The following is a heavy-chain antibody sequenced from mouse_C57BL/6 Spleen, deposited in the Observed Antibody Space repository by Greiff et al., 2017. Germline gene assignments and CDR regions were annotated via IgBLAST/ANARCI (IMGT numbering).Heavy chain of an antibody. Sequence: VQLKQSGPGMVKPSQSLSLTCTVTGYSITSGYDWHWIRHFPGNKPEWMGYISYSGSTNYNPSLKSRISITHDTSKNHFFLKLKSVTTEDTATYYCARGGLRHWYFDVWGTGTTVTVSS. CDR1: GYSITSGYD. D-gene: IGHD2-4*01. CDR2: ISYSGST. J-gene: IGHJ1*03. CDR3: ARGGLRHWYFDV. V-gene: IGHV3-1*01.